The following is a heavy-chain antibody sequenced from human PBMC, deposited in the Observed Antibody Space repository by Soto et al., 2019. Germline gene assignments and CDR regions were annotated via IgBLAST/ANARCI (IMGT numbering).Heavy chain of an antibody. CDR2: IYWDDDK. J-gene: IGHJ3*01. Sequence: QITLKESGPPLVKPTQTLTLTCTLSGFSIDTGGVGVGWIRQPPGKALQWLAVIYWDDDKPYTPSLKSLLTVTKDTSRNQVVLTIPNMAPVDMASYFSARRINNAFGGYPAALDVWGRANIVTVSS. V-gene: IGHV2-5*02. CDR1: GFSIDTGGVG. CDR3: ARRINNAFGGYPAALDV. D-gene: IGHD5-12*01.